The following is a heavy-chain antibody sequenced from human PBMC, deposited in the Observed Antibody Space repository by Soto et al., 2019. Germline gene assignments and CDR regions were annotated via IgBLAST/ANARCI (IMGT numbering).Heavy chain of an antibody. D-gene: IGHD5-18*01. CDR2: ISYSGST. V-gene: IGHV4-31*03. J-gene: IGHJ4*02. CDR1: GGSVTSVGYY. Sequence: QVQLQESGPGLVKPSQTLSLTCTVSGGSVTSVGYYWNWIRQHPGKGLECIGYISYSGSTSYSPSLKSRVTISLDTSVNQFSLRLYSVTAADTAVYYCAQALGAYNYGMWYDSWGQGTLVTVSS. CDR3: AQALGAYNYGMWYDS.